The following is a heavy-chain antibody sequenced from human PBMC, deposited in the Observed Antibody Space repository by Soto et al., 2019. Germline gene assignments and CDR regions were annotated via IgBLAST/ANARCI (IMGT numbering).Heavy chain of an antibody. CDR2: ISNDGSNK. D-gene: IGHD5-18*01. Sequence: GGSLRLSCAASGFTFSSYAMHWVRQAPGKGLEWVAFISNDGSNKYYADSVKGRFTISRDNSKNTLYLQMNSLRADDTAVYYCARDRIQLRLRLDKVGYYGMDVWGQWTTVTVSS. CDR3: ARDRIQLRLRLDKVGYYGMDV. V-gene: IGHV3-30-3*01. J-gene: IGHJ6*02. CDR1: GFTFSSYA.